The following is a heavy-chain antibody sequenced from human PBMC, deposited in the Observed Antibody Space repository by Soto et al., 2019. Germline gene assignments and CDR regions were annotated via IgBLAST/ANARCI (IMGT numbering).Heavy chain of an antibody. V-gene: IGHV4-39*01. CDR2: IYYSGST. CDR1: GGSISSSSYY. Sequence: PSETLSLTCTVSGGSISSSSYYWRWIRQPPGKGLERIGSIYYSGSTYYNPSLKSRVTISVDTSKNQFSLKLSSVSAVDTAVYYCARHGTIFGSGSYYNTGDYYYYYGMDVWGQGTTVTVSS. J-gene: IGHJ6*02. D-gene: IGHD3-10*01. CDR3: ARHGTIFGSGSYYNTGDYYYYYGMDV.